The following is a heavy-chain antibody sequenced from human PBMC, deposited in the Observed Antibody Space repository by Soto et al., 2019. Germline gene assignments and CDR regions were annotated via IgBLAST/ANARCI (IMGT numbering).Heavy chain of an antibody. J-gene: IGHJ4*02. CDR2: ISGSGGST. CDR3: RALRAGPQKNYFDY. V-gene: IGHV3-23*01. Sequence: GGSLRLSCAASGFTFSSYAMSWVRQAPGKGLEWVSAISGSGGSTYYADSVKGRFTISRDNSRNTLYLQMNSLRAEDTAVYYCRALRAGPQKNYFDYWGQGTLVTGSA. CDR1: GFTFSSYA. D-gene: IGHD3-16*01.